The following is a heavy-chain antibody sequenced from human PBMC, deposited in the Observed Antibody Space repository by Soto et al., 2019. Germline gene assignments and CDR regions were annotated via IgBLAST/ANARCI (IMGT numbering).Heavy chain of an antibody. V-gene: IGHV1-69*13. CDR2: ITPIFGTA. CDR1: GGTFSRYT. Sequence: SVKVSCKASGGTFSRYTISWVRQAPGQGLDWMAGITPIFGTANDAQEFQGRVTITADESTSTADMELSRLRSEDTAVYYCARGWGYDSDTYYYAYWGQGTLVT. CDR3: ARGWGYDSDTYYYAY. J-gene: IGHJ4*02. D-gene: IGHD3-22*01.